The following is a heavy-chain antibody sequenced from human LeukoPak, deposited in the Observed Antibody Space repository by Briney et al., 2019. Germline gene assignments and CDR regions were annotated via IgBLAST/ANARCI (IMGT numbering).Heavy chain of an antibody. CDR3: ARGDDYGDYWAFY. CDR1: GYTFTKYG. D-gene: IGHD4-17*01. J-gene: IGHJ4*02. Sequence: ASVKVSCKASGYTFTKYGITWVRQAPGRGLEWMGWISTYNGNTNYAQKLQGRVTMTTDTSTSTAYMELRSLISDDAAVYYCARGDDYGDYWAFYWGQGTLVTVSS. CDR2: ISTYNGNT. V-gene: IGHV1-18*01.